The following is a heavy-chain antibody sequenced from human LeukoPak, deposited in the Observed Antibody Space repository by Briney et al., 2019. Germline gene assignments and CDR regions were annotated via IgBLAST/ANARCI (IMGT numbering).Heavy chain of an antibody. CDR3: ATTVAGYPDDYLDY. CDR1: EFTFSNYW. V-gene: IGHV3-7*01. D-gene: IGHD6-19*01. J-gene: IGHJ4*02. Sequence: GGSLRLSFAAPEFTFSNYWMSWVRQAPGKGLDRVAHTNQDGSKNYYVDSVRGRFTISRDNAKNSLYLQMNSLRAEDTAVYYCATTVAGYPDDYLDYWGQGTLVTVSS. CDR2: TNQDGSKN.